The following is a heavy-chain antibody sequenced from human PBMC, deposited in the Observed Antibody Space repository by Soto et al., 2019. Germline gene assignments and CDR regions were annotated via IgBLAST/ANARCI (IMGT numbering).Heavy chain of an antibody. V-gene: IGHV3-33*01. CDR3: ARDRDSYGYFDY. Sequence: GGSLRLSCAASGFTFSSYGMHWVRQAPGKGLEWVAVIWYDGSNKYYADSVKGRFTISRDNSKNTLYLQMNSLRAEDTAVYYCARDRDSYGYFDYWGQGTLVTVSS. CDR1: GFTFSSYG. CDR2: IWYDGSNK. D-gene: IGHD5-18*01. J-gene: IGHJ4*02.